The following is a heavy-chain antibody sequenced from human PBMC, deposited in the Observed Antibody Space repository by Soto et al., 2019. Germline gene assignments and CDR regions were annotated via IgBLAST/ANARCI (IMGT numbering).Heavy chain of an antibody. CDR3: AHTLMTTVTTPRAFDI. V-gene: IGHV2-5*02. D-gene: IGHD4-17*01. J-gene: IGHJ3*02. CDR2: IYWDDDK. CDR1: GFSLSTSGVG. Sequence: QITLKESGHPLVKPTQTLTLTCTFSGFSLSTSGVGVGWIRQPPGKALERLALIYWDDDKGYRPSLKSRLTITKDTSKNQVVLTLTNMESVDTATYYCAHTLMTTVTTPRAFDIWGQGTMVTVSS.